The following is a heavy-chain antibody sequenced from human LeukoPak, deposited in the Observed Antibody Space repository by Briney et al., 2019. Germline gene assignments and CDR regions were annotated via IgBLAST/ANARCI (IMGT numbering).Heavy chain of an antibody. CDR2: ISYDGSNK. J-gene: IGHJ4*02. CDR1: GFTLSTYA. D-gene: IGHD2-2*01. Sequence: PGGSLRLSCAASGFTLSTYAMHWVRQPPGKGLEWVAAISYDGSNKYYEDSVEGRFTISRDNSKNTLFLQMNSLRPEDTAVYYCANGRLEGYCSSTTCPAFEYWGQGTLVTVSS. CDR3: ANGRLEGYCSSTTCPAFEY. V-gene: IGHV3-30*18.